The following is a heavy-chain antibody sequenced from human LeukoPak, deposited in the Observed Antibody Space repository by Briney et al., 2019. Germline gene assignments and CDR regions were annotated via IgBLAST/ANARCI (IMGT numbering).Heavy chain of an antibody. Sequence: GASVKVSCKASGYTFTSYDINWVRQATGQGLEWMGWMNPNSGNTGYAQKFQGRVTMTRNTSISTAYMELSSLRSEDTAVYYCARGPGLGTGSGSYPDYWGQGTLVTVSS. D-gene: IGHD3-10*01. CDR1: GYTFTSYD. V-gene: IGHV1-8*01. CDR2: MNPNSGNT. CDR3: ARGPGLGTGSGSYPDY. J-gene: IGHJ4*02.